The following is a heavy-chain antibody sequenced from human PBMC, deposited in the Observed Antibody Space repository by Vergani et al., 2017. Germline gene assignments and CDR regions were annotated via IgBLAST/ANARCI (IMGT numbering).Heavy chain of an antibody. Sequence: EVQLLESGGGLVQPGGSLRLSCAASGFTFSSYAMSWVRQAPGKGLEWVSAISGSGGSTDYADSVKGRFTISRDNSKNTLYLQMNSLRAEETAVYYCAKDIRMSVAAFDIWGQGTMVTVSS. V-gene: IGHV3-23*01. J-gene: IGHJ3*02. CDR1: GFTFSSYA. D-gene: IGHD3-16*01. CDR3: AKDIRMSVAAFDI. CDR2: ISGSGGST.